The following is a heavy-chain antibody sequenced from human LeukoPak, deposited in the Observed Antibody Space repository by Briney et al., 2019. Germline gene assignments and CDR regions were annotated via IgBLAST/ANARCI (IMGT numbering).Heavy chain of an antibody. CDR2: ISYDGSNK. V-gene: IGHV3-30*03. Sequence: GGSLRLSCAASGFTFSSYGMHWVRQAPGKGLEWVAVISYDGSNKYYADSVKGRFTISRDNSKNTLYLQMNSLRAEDTAVYYCASAYSNYGYYSDYWGQGTLVTVSS. D-gene: IGHD4-11*01. J-gene: IGHJ4*02. CDR3: ASAYSNYGYYSDY. CDR1: GFTFSSYG.